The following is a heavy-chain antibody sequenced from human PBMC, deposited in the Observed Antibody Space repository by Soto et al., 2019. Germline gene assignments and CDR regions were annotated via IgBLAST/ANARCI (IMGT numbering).Heavy chain of an antibody. J-gene: IGHJ4*02. V-gene: IGHV1-18*01. Sequence: QVQLVQSGAEVKKPGASVKVSCKASGYTFTSYGISWVRQAPGQGLEWMGWISAYNGNTKYAQKLQGRVTMTTYTSTRTADMELRSLRPDDTAGYCCGREPNYFDYWGQGTLGTVSS. CDR2: ISAYNGNT. CDR1: GYTFTSYG. CDR3: GREPNYFDY.